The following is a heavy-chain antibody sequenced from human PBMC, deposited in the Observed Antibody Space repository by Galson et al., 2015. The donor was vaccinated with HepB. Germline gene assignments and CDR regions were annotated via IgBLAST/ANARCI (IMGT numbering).Heavy chain of an antibody. J-gene: IGHJ4*02. Sequence: SLRLSCAASGFTFSSYGMYWVRQSPGKGLEWVALIWYDGSTKDYTDSVKGRFTVSRDNSRNTLYLQMNSLRGEDTAVYYCAKADDILTGYNYFDSWGQGSLVTVSS. D-gene: IGHD3-9*01. CDR3: AKADDILTGYNYFDS. V-gene: IGHV3-33*06. CDR1: GFTFSSYG. CDR2: IWYDGSTK.